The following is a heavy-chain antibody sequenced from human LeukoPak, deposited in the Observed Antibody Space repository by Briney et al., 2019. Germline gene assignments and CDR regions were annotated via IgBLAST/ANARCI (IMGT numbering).Heavy chain of an antibody. J-gene: IGHJ6*03. Sequence: SETLSLTCAVYGGSFSGYYWSWIRQPPGKGLEWIGEINHSGSTNYNPSLKSRVTISVDTSKNQFSLKLSSVTAADTAVYYCARDRGYSDFYYYYYMDVWGKGTTVTVSS. CDR1: GGSFSGYY. D-gene: IGHD5-12*01. V-gene: IGHV4-34*01. CDR3: ARDRGYSDFYYYYYMDV. CDR2: INHSGST.